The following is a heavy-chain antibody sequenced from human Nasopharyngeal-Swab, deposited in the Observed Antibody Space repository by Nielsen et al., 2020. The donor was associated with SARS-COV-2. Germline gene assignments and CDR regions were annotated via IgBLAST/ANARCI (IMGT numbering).Heavy chain of an antibody. J-gene: IGHJ4*02. CDR1: GGSISSYY. D-gene: IGHD2-2*01. V-gene: IGHV4-4*07. Sequence: SETLSLTCTVSGGSISSYYWSWIRQPAGKGLEWIGRIYTSGSTNYNPSLKSRVTISVDTSKNQFSLKLSSVTAADTAVYYCAREIKAYCSSTSCHDYFDYWGQGTLVTVSS. CDR2: IYTSGST. CDR3: AREIKAYCSSTSCHDYFDY.